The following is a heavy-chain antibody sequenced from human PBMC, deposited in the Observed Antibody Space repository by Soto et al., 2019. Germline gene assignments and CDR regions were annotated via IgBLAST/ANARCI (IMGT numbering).Heavy chain of an antibody. CDR3: ARTDRDFYGMDV. J-gene: IGHJ6*02. CDR2: ISAAGDP. CDR1: GFTFRNYD. Sequence: EVQLVESGGGLVQPGGSLRPSCEASGFTFRNYDMHWVRQGTGKVLAWVSGISAAGDPDYADSVEGRFTISRENAQNSLFLQMNSLRVGDTAVYYCARTDRDFYGMDVWGQGTTVIVSS. V-gene: IGHV3-13*05.